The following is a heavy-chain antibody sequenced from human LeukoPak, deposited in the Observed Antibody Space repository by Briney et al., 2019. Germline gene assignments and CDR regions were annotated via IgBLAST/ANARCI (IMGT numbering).Heavy chain of an antibody. CDR2: ISYDGSNK. Sequence: GRSLRLSCAASGFTFSSYGMHWVRQAPGKGLEWVAVISYDGSNKYYADSVKGRFTISRDNSKNTLYLQMNSLRAEDTAVYYCARELWFGELSSADLAYWGQGTLVTVSS. J-gene: IGHJ4*02. CDR3: ARELWFGELSSADLAY. V-gene: IGHV3-30*19. CDR1: GFTFSSYG. D-gene: IGHD3-10*01.